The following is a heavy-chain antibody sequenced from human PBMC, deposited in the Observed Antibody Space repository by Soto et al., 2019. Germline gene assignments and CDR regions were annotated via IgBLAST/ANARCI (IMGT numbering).Heavy chain of an antibody. D-gene: IGHD4-17*01. CDR3: ARENSRTVTTCFDY. CDR2: IYYSGST. V-gene: IGHV4-31*03. CDR1: GGSISSGGYY. J-gene: IGHJ4*02. Sequence: PSETLSLTCTVSGGSISSGGYYWSWIRQHPGKGLEWIGYIYYSGSTYYNPSLKSRVTISVDTSKNQFSLKLSSVTAADTAVYYCARENSRTVTTCFDYWGQGTLVTVSS.